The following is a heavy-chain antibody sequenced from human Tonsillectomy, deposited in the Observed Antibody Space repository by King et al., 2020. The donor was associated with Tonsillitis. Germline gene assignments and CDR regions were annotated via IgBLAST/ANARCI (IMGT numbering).Heavy chain of an antibody. V-gene: IGHV3-30*01. CDR2: ISYDGNNK. J-gene: IGHJ4*02. D-gene: IGHD6-6*01. Sequence: VQLVESGGGVVQPGRSLRLSCAASEFTFSIYGMHWVRRAPGKGLEWVAFISYDGNNKDSVDSVKGRFSISRDNSKNTVYLHMNSLRPEDTAVYYCARDGYSSSLDYWGQGTLVTVSS. CDR3: ARDGYSSSLDY. CDR1: EFTFSIYG.